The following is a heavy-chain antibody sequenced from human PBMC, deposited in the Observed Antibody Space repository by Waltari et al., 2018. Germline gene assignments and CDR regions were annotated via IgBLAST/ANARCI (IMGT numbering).Heavy chain of an antibody. CDR3: ARDGFTLSRFDP. V-gene: IGHV1-18*01. J-gene: IGHJ5*02. CDR1: GFDFMRYG. CDR2: IKAANGHT. Sequence: QIELVQSGNEVKKPGASVKVSCKASGFDFMRYGIAWVRQAPGQGLEWMGWIKAANGHTDYAQKFQGRVTVTTDTSTTTTYMELRSLTSDDTAVYYWARDGFTLSRFDPWGQGTLVTVSS. D-gene: IGHD3-22*01.